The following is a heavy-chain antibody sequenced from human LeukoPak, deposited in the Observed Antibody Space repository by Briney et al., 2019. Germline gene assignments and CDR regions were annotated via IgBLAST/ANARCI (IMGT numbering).Heavy chain of an antibody. CDR3: AREAGDSSSWYVDY. J-gene: IGHJ4*02. Sequence: GGSLRLSCAASGFTFSSYAMHWVRQAPGKGLEWVAVISYDGSNKYYADSVKGRFTISRDNSKNTLYLQMNSLRAEDTAVYYCAREAGDSSSWYVDYWGQGTLVTVS. V-gene: IGHV3-30-3*01. D-gene: IGHD6-13*01. CDR2: ISYDGSNK. CDR1: GFTFSSYA.